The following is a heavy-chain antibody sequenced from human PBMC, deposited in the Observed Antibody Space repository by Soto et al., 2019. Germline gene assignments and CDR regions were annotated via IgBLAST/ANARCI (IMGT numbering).Heavy chain of an antibody. CDR3: ARGMTTVTTFDY. CDR1: GGSISSGGYS. D-gene: IGHD4-17*01. J-gene: IGHJ4*02. Sequence: QLQLQESGSGLVKPSQTLSLTCAVSGGSISSGGYSCNWIRQPPGKGLEWIGYIYHSGSTYSTPSLKRQVTISVDRSKNQFFQKLSSVTAAYTAVYYCARGMTTVTTFDYWGQGTLVTVSS. CDR2: IYHSGST. V-gene: IGHV4-30-2*01.